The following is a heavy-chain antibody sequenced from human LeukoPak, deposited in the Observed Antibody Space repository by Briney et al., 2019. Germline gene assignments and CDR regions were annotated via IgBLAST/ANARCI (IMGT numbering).Heavy chain of an antibody. J-gene: IGHJ4*02. V-gene: IGHV4-34*01. D-gene: IGHD3-22*01. CDR1: GGSFSGYY. CDR3: ARADGDYYDSSGDAYYFDY. Sequence: SETLSLTCAVYGGSFSGYYWGWIRQPPGKGLEWIGEINHSGSTNYNPSLKSRVTISVDTSKNQFSLKLSSVTAADTAVYYCARADGDYYDSSGDAYYFDYWGQGTLVTVSS. CDR2: INHSGST.